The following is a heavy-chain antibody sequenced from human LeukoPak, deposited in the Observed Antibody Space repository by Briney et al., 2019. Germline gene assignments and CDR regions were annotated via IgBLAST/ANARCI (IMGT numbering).Heavy chain of an antibody. J-gene: IGHJ3*02. CDR1: GFTFSSYS. D-gene: IGHD3-22*01. CDR2: ISSSSYI. CDR3: ARVGTHDSSGYYITYAFDI. Sequence: GGSLRLSCAASGFTFSSYSMNWVRQAPGKGLEWVSSISSSSYIYYADSVKGRFTISRDNAKNSLYLQMNSLRAEDTAVYYCARVGTHDSSGYYITYAFDIWGQGTMVTVSS. V-gene: IGHV3-21*01.